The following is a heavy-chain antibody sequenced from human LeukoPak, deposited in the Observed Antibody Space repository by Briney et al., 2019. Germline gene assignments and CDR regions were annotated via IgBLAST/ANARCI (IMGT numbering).Heavy chain of an antibody. V-gene: IGHV4-34*01. Sequence: PSETLSLTCAVYGGSFSGYYWSWIRQPPGKGLEWIGEINHSGSTNYNPSLKSRVTISVDTSKNQFSLKLSSVTAADTAVYYCARDISSGWARGLDAFDIWGQGTMVTVSS. CDR3: ARDISSGWARGLDAFDI. CDR1: GGSFSGYY. J-gene: IGHJ3*02. CDR2: INHSGST. D-gene: IGHD6-19*01.